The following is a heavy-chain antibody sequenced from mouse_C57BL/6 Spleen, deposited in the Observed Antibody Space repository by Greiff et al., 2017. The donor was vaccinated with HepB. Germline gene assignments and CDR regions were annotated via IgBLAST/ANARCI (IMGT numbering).Heavy chain of an antibody. Sequence: EVKLVESGGGLVKPGGSLKLSCAASGFTFSSYAMSWVRQTPEKRLEWVATISDGGSYTYYPDNVKGRFTISRDNAKNNLYLQMSQLKSEDTAMYYCAGDYDYDGVGPDYWGQGTTLTVSS. CDR3: AGDYDYDGVGPDY. J-gene: IGHJ2*01. CDR2: ISDGGSYT. D-gene: IGHD2-4*01. CDR1: GFTFSSYA. V-gene: IGHV5-4*03.